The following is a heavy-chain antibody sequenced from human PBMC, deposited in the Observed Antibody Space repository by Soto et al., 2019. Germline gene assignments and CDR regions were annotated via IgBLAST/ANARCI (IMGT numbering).Heavy chain of an antibody. CDR3: AKDGGAGNFYYYGADV. J-gene: IGHJ6*02. D-gene: IGHD3-16*01. Sequence: QLGGSLRLSCAASGFTFINFGMHWVRQAPGKGLEWVAFISYAGGNKYYADSVKGRFTISRDNSKTLYLQMNSLRREDTAVYYCAKDGGAGNFYYYGADVWGQGTTVTVSS. CDR1: GFTFINFG. CDR2: ISYAGGNK. V-gene: IGHV3-30*18.